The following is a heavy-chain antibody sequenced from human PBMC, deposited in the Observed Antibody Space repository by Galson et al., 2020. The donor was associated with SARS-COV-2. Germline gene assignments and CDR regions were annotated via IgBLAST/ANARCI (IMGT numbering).Heavy chain of an antibody. CDR3: ARHNSGRYSHIDQ. J-gene: IGHJ4*02. CDR2: VNHSGST. Sequence: ETSETLSLTCGVYGGSFSGYYWSWIRQPPGKGLEWIGEVNHSGSTNYNPSLKSRVTISVDTSKNQLSLKLSSVTAADTAVYYCARHNSGRYSHIDQWGQGTLVTVSS. CDR1: GGSFSGYY. D-gene: IGHD5-12*01. V-gene: IGHV4-34*01.